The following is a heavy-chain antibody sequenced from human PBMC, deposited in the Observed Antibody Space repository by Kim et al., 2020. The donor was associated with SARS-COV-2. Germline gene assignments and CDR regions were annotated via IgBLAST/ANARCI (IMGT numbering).Heavy chain of an antibody. CDR3: ARRSRSGWEFDY. Sequence: KYSQKFQGRVTITRDTSASTAYMELSSLRSEDTDVYYCARRSRSGWEFDYWGQGTLVTVSS. V-gene: IGHV1-3*01. J-gene: IGHJ4*02. D-gene: IGHD6-19*01.